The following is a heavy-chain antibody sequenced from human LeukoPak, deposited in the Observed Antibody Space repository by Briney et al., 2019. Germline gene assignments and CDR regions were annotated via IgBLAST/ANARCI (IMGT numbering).Heavy chain of an antibody. CDR1: GFTFKYHA. J-gene: IGHJ3*02. CDR3: AKERGGYPLWRAFDI. D-gene: IGHD3-22*01. CDR2: ISGSGGST. V-gene: IGHV3-23*01. Sequence: GRSLRLSCVASGFTFKYHAINWVRQAPGKGLEWVSAISGSGGSTYYADSVKGRFTISRDNSKNTLYLQMNSLRAEDTAVYYCAKERGGYPLWRAFDIWGQGTMVTVSS.